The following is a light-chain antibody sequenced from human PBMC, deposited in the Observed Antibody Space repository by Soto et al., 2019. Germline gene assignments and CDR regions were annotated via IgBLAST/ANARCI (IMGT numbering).Light chain of an antibody. J-gene: IGLJ1*01. CDR2: DVN. V-gene: IGLV2-14*03. CDR3: SSNTSSSTPFV. CDR1: SSDVGRYNY. Sequence: QSALTQPASVSGSPGQSITISCTGTSSDVGRYNYVSWYQQHPGKAPKVMIYDVNNRPSGVSNRFSGSKSGNTASLTISGLQAEDEAHYYCSSNTSSSTPFVFGTGTKLTVL.